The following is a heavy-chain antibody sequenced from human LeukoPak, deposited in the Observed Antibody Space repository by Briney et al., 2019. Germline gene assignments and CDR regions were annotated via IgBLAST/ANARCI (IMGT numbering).Heavy chain of an antibody. CDR3: ARGSPSNYYYMDV. Sequence: ASVKVSCKASGYTFTGYYMHWVRQAPGQGLEWMGWINPNSGGTNYAQKFQGRVTMTRDTSISTAYMELSRLRSDDTAVYYCARGSPSNYYYMDVWGQGTLVTVSS. D-gene: IGHD1-26*01. V-gene: IGHV1-2*02. J-gene: IGHJ6*03. CDR2: INPNSGGT. CDR1: GYTFTGYY.